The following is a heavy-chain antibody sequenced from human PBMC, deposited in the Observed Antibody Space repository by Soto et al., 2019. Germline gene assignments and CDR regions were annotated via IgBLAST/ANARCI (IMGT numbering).Heavy chain of an antibody. D-gene: IGHD2-15*01. CDR2: IYYSGST. V-gene: IGHV4-39*01. CDR3: ARRVPVCSGGSCSWRHFDY. J-gene: IGHJ4*02. Sequence: SETLSLTCTVSGGSISSSSYYWGWIRQPPGKGLEWIGSIYYSGSTYYNPSLKSRVTISVDTSKNQFSLKLSSVTAADTAVYYCARRVPVCSGGSCSWRHFDYWGQGTLVTVSS. CDR1: GGSISSSSYY.